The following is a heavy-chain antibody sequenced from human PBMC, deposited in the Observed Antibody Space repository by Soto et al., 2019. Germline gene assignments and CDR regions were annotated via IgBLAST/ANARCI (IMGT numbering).Heavy chain of an antibody. J-gene: IGHJ4*02. Sequence: GESLKVSCKASGYTFTSYAMHWVRQAPGQRLEWMGWINAGNGNTKYSQKFQGRVTITRDTSASTAYMELSSLRPEDTAVYYCARVSGWYHLDYWGQGTLVTVSS. CDR3: ARVSGWYHLDY. CDR2: INAGNGNT. V-gene: IGHV1-3*01. CDR1: GYTFTSYA. D-gene: IGHD6-19*01.